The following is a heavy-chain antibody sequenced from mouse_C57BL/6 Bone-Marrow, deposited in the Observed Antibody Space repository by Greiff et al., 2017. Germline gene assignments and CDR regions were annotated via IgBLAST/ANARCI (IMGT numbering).Heavy chain of an antibody. CDR3: ARSGPLGRSFDY. CDR2: IYPTSGRT. CDR1: GYTFTSYW. Sequence: VQLQQPGAELVKPGASVKMSCKASGYTFTSYWITWVKQRPGQGLEWIGDIYPTSGRTNYNEKFKSKAILTVDTSTNTAYMQLSSLTAEDSAVFYGARSGPLGRSFDYWGQGTTLTVSS. V-gene: IGHV1-55*01. J-gene: IGHJ2*01. D-gene: IGHD4-1*01.